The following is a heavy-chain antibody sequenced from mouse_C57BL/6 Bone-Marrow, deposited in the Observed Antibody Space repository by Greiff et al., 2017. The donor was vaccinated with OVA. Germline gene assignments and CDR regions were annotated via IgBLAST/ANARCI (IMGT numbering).Heavy chain of an antibody. J-gene: IGHJ3*01. V-gene: IGHV1-80*01. CDR2: IYPGDGDT. CDR1: GYAFSSYW. CDR3: ARRRRRRNHPSFAY. Sequence: QVQLKESGAELVKPGASVKISCKASGYAFSSYWMNWVKQRPGKGLEWIGQIYPGDGDTNYNGKFKGKATLTADKSSSTAYMQLSSLTSEDSAVYFCARRRRRRNHPSFAYWGQGTLVTVSA.